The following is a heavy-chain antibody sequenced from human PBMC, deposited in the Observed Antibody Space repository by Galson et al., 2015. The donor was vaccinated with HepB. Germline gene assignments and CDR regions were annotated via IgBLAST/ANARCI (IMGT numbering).Heavy chain of an antibody. J-gene: IGHJ2*01. Sequence: LSLTCGVYGGSFSYHYWNWIRQPPGKGLEWIGEINDSGSTNYNASLESRVTISVDTSKNQFSLKSSSVTAADTAVYYCARRPRTVTTYGYFDLWGRGSLVTVSS. CDR1: GGSFSYHY. CDR3: ARRPRTVTTYGYFDL. CDR2: INDSGST. V-gene: IGHV4-34*01. D-gene: IGHD4-17*01.